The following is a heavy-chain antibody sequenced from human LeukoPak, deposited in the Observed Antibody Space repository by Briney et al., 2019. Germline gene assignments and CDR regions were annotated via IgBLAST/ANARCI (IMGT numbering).Heavy chain of an antibody. CDR2: ISGSGGST. CDR1: GFTFSSYA. CDR3: AKVRAVPGTTLAYFDY. V-gene: IGHV3-23*01. Sequence: GGSLRLSCAASGFTFSSYAMSWVRQAPGKGLEWVSAISGSGGSTYYADSVKGRFTISRDNSKNTLYLQMNSLRAEDTAVYYCAKVRAVPGTTLAYFDYWGQGTLVTVSS. J-gene: IGHJ4*02. D-gene: IGHD1-7*01.